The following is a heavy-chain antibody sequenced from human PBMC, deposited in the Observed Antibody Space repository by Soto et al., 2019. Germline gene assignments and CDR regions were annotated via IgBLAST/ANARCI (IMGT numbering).Heavy chain of an antibody. CDR2: IYYSGST. Sequence: SETLSLTCTVSGGSISSYYWSWIRQPPGKGLEWIGYIYYSGSTNYNPSLKSRVTISVDTSKNQFSLKLSSVTAADTAVYYCAREGGYYDSSGYSDAFDIWGQGTMVTVS. V-gene: IGHV4-59*01. CDR3: AREGGYYDSSGYSDAFDI. D-gene: IGHD3-22*01. J-gene: IGHJ3*02. CDR1: GGSISSYY.